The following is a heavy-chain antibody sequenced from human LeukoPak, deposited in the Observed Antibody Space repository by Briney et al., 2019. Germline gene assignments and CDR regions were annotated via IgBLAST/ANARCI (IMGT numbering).Heavy chain of an antibody. Sequence: ASVKVSCKASGYTFTSYYMHRVRQAPGQGLEWMGIINPSGGSTTYARYFQGRVTMTRDTSTSTVYMELSSLRSEDTAVYYCARGPWHYFDYWGQGTLVTVSS. CDR1: GYTFTSYY. CDR3: ARGPWHYFDY. J-gene: IGHJ4*02. CDR2: INPSGGST. D-gene: IGHD5-24*01. V-gene: IGHV1-46*01.